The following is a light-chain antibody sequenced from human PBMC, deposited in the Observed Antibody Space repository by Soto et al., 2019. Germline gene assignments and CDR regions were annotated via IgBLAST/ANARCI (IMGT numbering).Light chain of an antibody. CDR2: DAS. CDR1: QTINSW. J-gene: IGKJ1*01. V-gene: IGKV1-5*01. Sequence: DIKMTQSPSTLSSSLGDRVTITCLASQTINSWLAWYQQKPGKAPKVLIFDASSLKTGVPSRFSGSGSGTEFTLTIRNLQPDDFATYYCQQYDSYSSGPCGQGTKGDIK. CDR3: QQYDSYSSGP.